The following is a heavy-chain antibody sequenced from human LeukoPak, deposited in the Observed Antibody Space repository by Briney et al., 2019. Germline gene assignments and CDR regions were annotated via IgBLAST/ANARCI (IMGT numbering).Heavy chain of an antibody. Sequence: SETLSLTCTVSGDSISSYYWSWIWQPPGKGLEWIGYIYYSGSTNYNPSLKSRVTISVDTSKNQFSLKLSSVTAADTAVYYCARGGGIAARPFDYWGQGTLVTVSS. V-gene: IGHV4-59*01. CDR2: IYYSGST. J-gene: IGHJ4*02. CDR3: ARGGGIAARPFDY. D-gene: IGHD6-6*01. CDR1: GDSISSYY.